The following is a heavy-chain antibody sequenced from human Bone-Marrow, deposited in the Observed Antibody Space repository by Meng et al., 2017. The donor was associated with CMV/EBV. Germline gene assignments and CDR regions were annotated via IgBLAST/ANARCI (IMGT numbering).Heavy chain of an antibody. CDR2: IRYDGSNK. CDR1: GFTFSSYG. J-gene: IGHJ4*02. V-gene: IGHV3-30*02. D-gene: IGHD1-26*01. CDR3: TYRSSRLGSYLRDY. Sequence: GGSLRLSCAASGFTFSSYGMHWVRQAPGKGLEWVAFIRYDGSNKYYADSVKGRFTISRDNSKNTLYLQMNSLKTEDTAVYYCTYRSSRLGSYLRDYWGQGTLVTVSS.